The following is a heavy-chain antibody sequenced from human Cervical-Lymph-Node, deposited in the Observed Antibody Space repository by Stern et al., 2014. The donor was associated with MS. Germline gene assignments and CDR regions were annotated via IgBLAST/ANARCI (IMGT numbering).Heavy chain of an antibody. V-gene: IGHV7-4-1*01. D-gene: IGHD1-26*01. J-gene: IGHJ4*02. CDR2: INTSTGGP. CDR3: ATQGASGFGVSPTGY. Sequence: VQLVQSGSELKKPAASVKVSCKTSGYSFTTTALTWVLQAPGQGLELNVWINTSTGGPMYAQDFAGRFVFSLDTSVITAYLQIDNLKAEDSAIYYCATQGASGFGVSPTGYWGQGTLVTVSS. CDR1: GYSFTTTA.